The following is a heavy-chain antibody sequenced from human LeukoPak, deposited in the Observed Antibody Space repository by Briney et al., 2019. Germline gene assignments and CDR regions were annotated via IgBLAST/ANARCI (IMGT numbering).Heavy chain of an antibody. CDR3: ARVVSSSWGGYYFDY. CDR2: IYYSGST. Sequence: SQTLSLTCTVSGGSISSGDYYWSWIRQPPGKGLEWIGYIYYSGSTYYNPSLKSRVTISVDTSKNQFSLKLSSVTAADTAVYYCARVVSSSWGGYYFDYWGQGTLVTVSS. J-gene: IGHJ4*02. D-gene: IGHD6-13*01. V-gene: IGHV4-30-4*01. CDR1: GGSISSGDYY.